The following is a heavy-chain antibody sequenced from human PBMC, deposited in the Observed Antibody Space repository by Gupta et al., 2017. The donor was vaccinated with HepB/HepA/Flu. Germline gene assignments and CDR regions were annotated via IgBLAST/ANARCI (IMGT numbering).Heavy chain of an antibody. CDR2: IYPGDSDT. CDR1: GYSFTSYW. CDR3: ARQGYCTNGVCYGDWFDP. J-gene: IGHJ5*02. D-gene: IGHD2-8*01. Sequence: EVQLVQSGAEVKKPGESLKISCKGSGYSFTSYWIGWVRQMPGKGLEWMGIIYPGDSDTRDSPSFQGQVTISADKSISTAYLQWSSLKASDTAMYYCARQGYCTNGVCYGDWFDPWGQGTLVTVSS. V-gene: IGHV5-51*01.